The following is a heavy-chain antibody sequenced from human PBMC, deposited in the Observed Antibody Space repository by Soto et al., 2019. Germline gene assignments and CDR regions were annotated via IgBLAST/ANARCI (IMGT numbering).Heavy chain of an antibody. V-gene: IGHV1-46*01. CDR3: PRELLTY. CDR1: GYTFTSYY. J-gene: IGHJ4*02. D-gene: IGHD1-26*01. CDR2: INPSGGST. Sequence: QVQLVQSGAEGKKPGASVKVSCKASGYTFTSYYMHWVRQAPGQGLEWMGIINPSGGSTSHAQKXQXIXXKNAATCTSIINRGLSTVGSEDEAGYYCPRELLTYWGQGTLVTVS.